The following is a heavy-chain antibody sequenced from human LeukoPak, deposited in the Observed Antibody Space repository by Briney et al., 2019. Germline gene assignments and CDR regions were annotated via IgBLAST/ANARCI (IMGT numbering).Heavy chain of an antibody. Sequence: GRSLRPSCAASGFTFDDYAMHWVRQAPGKGLEWVSSISWNSGDIVYADSVKGRFTISRDNAKSSLYLQMNSLRAEDMALYYCAKGSEVLLWFGVYFDYWGQGTLVTVSS. D-gene: IGHD3-10*01. J-gene: IGHJ4*02. CDR2: ISWNSGDI. CDR3: AKGSEVLLWFGVYFDY. V-gene: IGHV3-9*03. CDR1: GFTFDDYA.